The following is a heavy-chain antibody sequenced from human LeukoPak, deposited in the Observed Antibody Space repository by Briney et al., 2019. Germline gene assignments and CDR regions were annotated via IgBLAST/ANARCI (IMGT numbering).Heavy chain of an antibody. V-gene: IGHV3-21*01. J-gene: IGHJ4*02. Sequence: GGSLRLSCAASGLTFSSYSMNWVRQAPGKGLEWVSSISSSSSYIYYADSVKGRFTISRDNAKNSLYLQMNSLRAEDTAVYYCARGSGRSYLPFDYWGQGTLVTVSS. D-gene: IGHD1-26*01. CDR2: ISSSSSYI. CDR1: GLTFSSYS. CDR3: ARGSGRSYLPFDY.